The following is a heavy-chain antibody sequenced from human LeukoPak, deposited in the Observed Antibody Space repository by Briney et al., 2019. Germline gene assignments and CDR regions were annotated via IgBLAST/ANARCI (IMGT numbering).Heavy chain of an antibody. CDR1: GFTFSSYW. CDR3: ARGSRGVDY. Sequence: PGGSLRLSCAASGFTFSSYWMSWVRQAPGKGLEWVAVIWYDGSNKYYADSVKGRFTISRDNSKNTLYLQMNSLRAEDTAVYYCARGSRGVDYWGQGTLVTVSS. D-gene: IGHD3-10*01. CDR2: IWYDGSNK. V-gene: IGHV3-33*08. J-gene: IGHJ4*02.